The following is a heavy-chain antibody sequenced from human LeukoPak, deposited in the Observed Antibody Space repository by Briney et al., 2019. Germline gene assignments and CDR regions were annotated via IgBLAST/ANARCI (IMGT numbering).Heavy chain of an antibody. D-gene: IGHD2-21*02. CDR1: GFTFSSYA. CDR2: ISGSGGST. J-gene: IGHJ4*02. V-gene: IGHV3-23*01. Sequence: GGSLRLSCAASGFTFSSYAMSWVRQAPGKGLEWVSAISGSGGSTYYADSVKGRFTISRDNSKNTLYLQMNSLRAEDTAVYYCASHPPYCGGDCYSRAPFDYWGQGTLVTVSS. CDR3: ASHPPYCGGDCYSRAPFDY.